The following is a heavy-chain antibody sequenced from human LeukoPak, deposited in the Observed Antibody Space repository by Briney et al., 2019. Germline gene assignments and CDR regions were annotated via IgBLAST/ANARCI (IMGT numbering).Heavy chain of an antibody. CDR1: GFTVSSSY. Sequence: GGSLRLSCAASGFTVSSSYMSWVRQAPGKGLEWVANIKQDGSEKYYVDSVKGRFTISRDNSKNSLSLQMNNLKTGDTALYYCARAPYYYDSSGYDTDYWGQGTLVTVSS. CDR2: IKQDGSEK. CDR3: ARAPYYYDSSGYDTDY. D-gene: IGHD3-22*01. V-gene: IGHV3-7*03. J-gene: IGHJ4*02.